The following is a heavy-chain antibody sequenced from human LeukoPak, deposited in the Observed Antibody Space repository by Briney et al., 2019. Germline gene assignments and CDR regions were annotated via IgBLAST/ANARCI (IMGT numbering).Heavy chain of an antibody. Sequence: SVKVSCKASGGTFSSYAISWVRQAPGQGLEWMGGIIPIFGTANYAQKFQGRVTITTDESTSTAYVELSSLRSEDTAVYYCATVPAAMWEIYFQHWGQGTLVTVSS. CDR3: ATVPAAMWEIYFQH. CDR1: GGTFSSYA. D-gene: IGHD2-2*01. V-gene: IGHV1-69*05. J-gene: IGHJ1*01. CDR2: IIPIFGTA.